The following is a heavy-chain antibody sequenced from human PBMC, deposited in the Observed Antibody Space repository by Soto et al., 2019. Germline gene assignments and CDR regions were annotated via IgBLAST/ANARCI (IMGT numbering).Heavy chain of an antibody. D-gene: IGHD6-6*01. CDR3: ARPSGLLGQYSALVDY. V-gene: IGHV1-69*13. CDR1: GGTFSNSA. CDR2: IIPIFTTT. J-gene: IGHJ4*02. Sequence: GASVKVSFKASGGTFSNSAIAWVRQAPGQGLEWLGMIIPIFTTTNYAQKFKDRLTISADGSTSTAYTELSGLKSEDTAVYFCARPSGLLGQYSALVDYWGQGTLVTVSS.